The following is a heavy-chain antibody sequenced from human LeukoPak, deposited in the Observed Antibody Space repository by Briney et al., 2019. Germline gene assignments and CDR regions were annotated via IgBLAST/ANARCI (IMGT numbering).Heavy chain of an antibody. J-gene: IGHJ3*02. D-gene: IGHD3-9*01. CDR1: GYTFTGYY. CDR3: ARGRDFDWLLGGFYAFDI. CDR2: INPNSGGT. Sequence: ASVKVSCKASGYTFTGYYMHWVRQAPGQGLEWMGWINPNSGGTNYAQKFQGWVTMTRDTSISTAYMELSRLRSDDTAVYYCARGRDFDWLLGGFYAFDIWGQGTMVTVSS. V-gene: IGHV1-2*04.